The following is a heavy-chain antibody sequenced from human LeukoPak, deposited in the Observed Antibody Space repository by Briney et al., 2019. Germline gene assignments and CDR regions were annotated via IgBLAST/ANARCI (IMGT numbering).Heavy chain of an antibody. CDR1: GFIFSDAW. Sequence: GGSLRLSCAASGFIFSDAWMSWVRQAPGKGLEWVGRINSKTDGGTTYYAAPVKDRFTISRDDSKNTLYLQMNSLKTEDTAVYYCTTLTWTYGYRWWSDTAFPQGDWGQGTLVTVSS. V-gene: IGHV3-15*01. CDR2: INSKTDGGTT. J-gene: IGHJ4*02. CDR3: TTLTWTYGYRWWSDTAFPQGD. D-gene: IGHD3-16*02.